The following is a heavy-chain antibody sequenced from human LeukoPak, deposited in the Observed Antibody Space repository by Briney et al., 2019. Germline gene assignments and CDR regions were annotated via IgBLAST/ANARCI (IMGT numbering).Heavy chain of an antibody. V-gene: IGHV4-61*02. CDR2: IYTSGST. Sequence: SETLSLTCTVSGGSISSGSYYWSWIRQPAGKGLEWIGRIYTSGSTNYNPSLKSRVTMSVDTSKNQFSLKLSSVTAADTAVYYCARITGTWCGSCSEGYYYYYMDVWGKGTTVTVSS. CDR3: ARITGTWCGSCSEGYYYYYMDV. CDR1: GGSISSGSYY. J-gene: IGHJ6*03. D-gene: IGHD2-15*01.